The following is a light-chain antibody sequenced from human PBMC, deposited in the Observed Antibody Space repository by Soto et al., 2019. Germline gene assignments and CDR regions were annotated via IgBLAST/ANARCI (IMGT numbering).Light chain of an antibody. Sequence: QSVLTQPPSVSGAPGQRVTISCTGSSSNVGAGYDVHWYQVLPRTAPKLLIFGNTNRPSGVPDRFSASKSGTSASLAISGLLAEHEADYYCQSYDDTLSGWVFGGGTKLTVL. V-gene: IGLV1-40*01. CDR3: QSYDDTLSGWV. CDR2: GNT. CDR1: SSNVGAGYD. J-gene: IGLJ3*02.